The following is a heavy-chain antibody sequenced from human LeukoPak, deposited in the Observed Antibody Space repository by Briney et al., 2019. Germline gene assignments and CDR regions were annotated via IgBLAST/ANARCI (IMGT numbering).Heavy chain of an antibody. V-gene: IGHV4-59*02. J-gene: IGHJ4*02. CDR1: GGSVSSYY. Sequence: SETLSLTCPVSGGSVSSYYWSWIRQPPGKGLEWIGYIYYSGSTNYNPSLKSRVTISVDTSKNQFSLKLSSVTAADTAVYYCARIQGYGDYPDYWGQGTLVTVPT. CDR2: IYYSGST. D-gene: IGHD4-17*01. CDR3: ARIQGYGDYPDY.